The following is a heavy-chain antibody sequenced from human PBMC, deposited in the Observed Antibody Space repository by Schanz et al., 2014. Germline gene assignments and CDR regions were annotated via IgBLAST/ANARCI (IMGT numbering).Heavy chain of an antibody. J-gene: IGHJ4*02. CDR3: ARSAGRDFWSGYYTRFDY. V-gene: IGHV4-4*02. D-gene: IGHD3-3*01. CDR2: IYHSGST. Sequence: QVQLQESGPGLVKPSGTLSLTCAVSGGSISSSDWWSWVRQPPGKGLEWIGEIYHSGSTNYNPSLKSRVAISVDKPKKQFSLKVTSMTAADTAVYYCARSAGRDFWSGYYTRFDYWGQGTLVTVSS. CDR1: GGSISSSDW.